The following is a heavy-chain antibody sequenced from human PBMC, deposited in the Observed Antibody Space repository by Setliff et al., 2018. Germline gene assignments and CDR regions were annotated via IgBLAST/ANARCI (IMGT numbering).Heavy chain of an antibody. CDR3: ARESTAKNFWGEYSDY. J-gene: IGHJ4*02. D-gene: IGHD3-3*01. Sequence: ASVKVSCKASGYTFTTYYMHWVRQAPGQGLEWMGVINPSGGSTTYAQRFQGRVTMTRDTSTSTVYMYLSSLRSEDTAVYYCARESTAKNFWGEYSDYWGQGTLVTVSS. CDR2: INPSGGST. V-gene: IGHV1-46*01. CDR1: GYTFTTYY.